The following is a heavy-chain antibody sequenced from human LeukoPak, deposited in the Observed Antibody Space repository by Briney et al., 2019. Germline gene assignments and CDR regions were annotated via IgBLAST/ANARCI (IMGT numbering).Heavy chain of an antibody. V-gene: IGHV3-23*01. Sequence: GGSLRLSCAASGFTFNSYAISWVRQAPGKGLEWVSAISGGGGSTYYADSVKGRFTISRDNSKNTLSLQMNSLRGEDSAVYYCAKELEYSGSYPDYWGQGTLVTVSS. CDR2: ISGGGGST. D-gene: IGHD1-26*01. J-gene: IGHJ4*02. CDR3: AKELEYSGSYPDY. CDR1: GFTFNSYA.